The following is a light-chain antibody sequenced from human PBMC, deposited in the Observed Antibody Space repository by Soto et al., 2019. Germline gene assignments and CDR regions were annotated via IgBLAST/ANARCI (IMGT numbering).Light chain of an antibody. CDR1: SGDIGSYNR. V-gene: IGLV2-14*01. CDR2: EVT. CDR3: SSYTNINTRACV. J-gene: IGLJ1*01. Sequence: QSVRTHPAAVSCSPGQSITISGTGTSGDIGSYNRVSWYQQHPGKAPKLIIYEVTDRPSGVSNRFSGSKSGNTASLTISGLQAEDEAEYYCSSYTNINTRACVFGTGTKVT.